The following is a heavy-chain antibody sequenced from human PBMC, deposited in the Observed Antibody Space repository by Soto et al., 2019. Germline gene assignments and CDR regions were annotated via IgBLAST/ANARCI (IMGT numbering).Heavy chain of an antibody. V-gene: IGHV5-51*01. CDR3: ATATTNYYYYYGMDA. CDR1: GYSFSSYC. CDR2: IDPRDSEA. J-gene: IGHJ6*02. D-gene: IGHD1-1*01. Sequence: GESLKISCKASGYSFSSYCIGWVRQMPGKGLEWMGIIDPRDSEARYSPSFQGQVTISVDKFINTAYLQWSSLKASDTAMYYCATATTNYYYYYGMDAWGQGTTVTVSS.